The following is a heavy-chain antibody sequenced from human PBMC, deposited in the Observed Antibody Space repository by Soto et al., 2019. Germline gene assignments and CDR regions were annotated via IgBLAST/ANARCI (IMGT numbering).Heavy chain of an antibody. CDR2: ISGSGDTT. CDR3: VVVAAMP. J-gene: IGHJ5*02. CDR1: GFIFSSYA. D-gene: IGHD2-15*01. V-gene: IGHV3-23*01. Sequence: EAELLESGGGLVQPGGSLRLSCAASGFIFSSYAMSWVRQAPGKGLEWVTAISGSGDTTYYADSVKGRFAISRDNSKNTLYLQMSSLRSEDTAVYYGVVVAAMPWGRGTLVTVSS.